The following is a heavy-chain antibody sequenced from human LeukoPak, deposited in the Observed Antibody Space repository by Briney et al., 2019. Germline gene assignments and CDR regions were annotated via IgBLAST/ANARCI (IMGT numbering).Heavy chain of an antibody. J-gene: IGHJ5*02. CDR1: GASISSHY. Sequence: SETLSLTCNVSGASISSHYWNWIRQPAGKGLEWIGLIYNTGSANYNPSLKSRVTMSLDTSRNQISLKLTSVTAADTAVYYCARDVFFRAHNWFDPWGQGTLVTVSS. V-gene: IGHV4-4*07. CDR2: IYNTGSA. CDR3: ARDVFFRAHNWFDP. D-gene: IGHD2/OR15-2a*01.